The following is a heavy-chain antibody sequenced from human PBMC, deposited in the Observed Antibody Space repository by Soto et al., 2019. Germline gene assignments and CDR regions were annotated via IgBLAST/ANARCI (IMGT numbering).Heavy chain of an antibody. V-gene: IGHV3-74*01. CDR2: INYDGSST. D-gene: IGHD7-27*01. Sequence: GGSLRLSCAASGFTFSSYWMHWVRQAPGKGLVWVSRINYDGSSTGYADSVRGRFTISRDNAKNTLYLQMNSLRAEDTAVYYCARKTTGDSFDYWGQGTLVTVSS. J-gene: IGHJ4*02. CDR1: GFTFSSYW. CDR3: ARKTTGDSFDY.